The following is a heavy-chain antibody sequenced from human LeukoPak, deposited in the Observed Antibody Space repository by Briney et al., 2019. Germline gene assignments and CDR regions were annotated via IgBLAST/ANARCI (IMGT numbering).Heavy chain of an antibody. D-gene: IGHD3-9*01. CDR1: GFTFSSYW. V-gene: IGHV3-7*01. CDR2: IKQDGSEK. CDR3: ARDRGYDILTGYFFDY. Sequence: PGGSLRLSCAASGFTFSSYWMSRVRQAPGKGLEWVANIKQDGSEKYYVDSVKGRFTISRDNAKNSLYLQMNSLRAEDTAVYYCARDRGYDILTGYFFDYWGQGTLVTVSS. J-gene: IGHJ4*02.